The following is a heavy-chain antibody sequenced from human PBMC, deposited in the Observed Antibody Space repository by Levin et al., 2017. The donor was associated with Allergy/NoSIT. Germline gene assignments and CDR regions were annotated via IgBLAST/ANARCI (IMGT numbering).Heavy chain of an antibody. Sequence: WASVKVSCKASGYSFSNYWIGWVRQMPGKGLESMGIIFPGDSDTRYSPSFQGQVTISVDKSISTAYLQWSSLRASDTAMYYCVRQGQGYSYVGYWGQGILVTVSS. CDR3: VRQGQGYSYVGY. V-gene: IGHV5-51*01. CDR1: GYSFSNYW. J-gene: IGHJ4*02. D-gene: IGHD5-18*01. CDR2: IFPGDSDT.